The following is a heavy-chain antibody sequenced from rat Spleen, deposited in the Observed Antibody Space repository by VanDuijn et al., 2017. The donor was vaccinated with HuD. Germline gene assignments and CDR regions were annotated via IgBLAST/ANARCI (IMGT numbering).Heavy chain of an antibody. D-gene: IGHD1-12*01. Sequence: EVQLQESGPGLVEPSQSLSLTCSVTGYSITSNYWGWIRKFPGNKMEWIGHISYSGSTNYNPSLKSRISITRDTSKNQFFLQVNSVTTEDTATYYCARSLSYAHYFWYFDFWGPGTMVTVSS. V-gene: IGHV3-1*01. CDR1: GYSITSNY. CDR2: ISYSGST. CDR3: ARSLSYAHYFWYFDF. J-gene: IGHJ1*01.